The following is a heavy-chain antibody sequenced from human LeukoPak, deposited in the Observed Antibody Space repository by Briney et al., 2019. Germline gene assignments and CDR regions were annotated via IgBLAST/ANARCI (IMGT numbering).Heavy chain of an antibody. J-gene: IGHJ4*02. Sequence: GASVKVSCKASGGTFSSYAISWVRQAPGRGLEWMGGIIPIFGTANYAQKFQGRVTITADESTSTAYMELSSLRSEDTAVYYCAMIGYCSGACLDYWGQGTLVTVSS. CDR1: GGTFSSYA. V-gene: IGHV1-69*13. CDR3: AMIGYCSGACLDY. CDR2: IIPIFGTA. D-gene: IGHD2-15*01.